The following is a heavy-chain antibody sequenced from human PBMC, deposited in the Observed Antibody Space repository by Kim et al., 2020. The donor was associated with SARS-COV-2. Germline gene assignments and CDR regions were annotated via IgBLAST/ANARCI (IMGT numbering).Heavy chain of an antibody. CDR3: ASRKKTGYSSGWYPFDY. J-gene: IGHJ4*02. D-gene: IGHD6-19*01. Sequence: FQGRVTITADESTSTAYMELSSLRSEDTAVYYCASRKKTGYSSGWYPFDYWGQGTLVTVSS. V-gene: IGHV1-69*01.